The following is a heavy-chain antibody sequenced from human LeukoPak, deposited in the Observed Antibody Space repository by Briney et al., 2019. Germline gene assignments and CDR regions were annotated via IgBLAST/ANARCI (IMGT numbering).Heavy chain of an antibody. J-gene: IGHJ4*02. V-gene: IGHV1-69*06. Sequence: SVKVSCKASGGTFSSYAISWVRQAPGQGLEWMGGIIPIFGTANYAQKFQGRVTITADKSTSTAYMELSSLRSEDTAVHYCARYWYSSGWQGGFDYWGQGTLVTVSS. CDR1: GGTFSSYA. CDR3: ARYWYSSGWQGGFDY. CDR2: IIPIFGTA. D-gene: IGHD6-19*01.